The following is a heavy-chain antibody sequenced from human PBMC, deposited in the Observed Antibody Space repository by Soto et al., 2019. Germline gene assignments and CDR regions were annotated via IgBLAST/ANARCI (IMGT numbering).Heavy chain of an antibody. CDR3: ARGPPFGY. Sequence: SETLSLTCAVSGGSISSGGYSWSWVRQPPGKGLEWIGYIYHSGSTYYNPSLKSRVTISVDRSKNQFSLKLSSVTAADTAVYYCARGPPFGYWGQGTLVTVSS. CDR1: GGSISSGGYS. CDR2: IYHSGST. J-gene: IGHJ4*02. V-gene: IGHV4-30-2*01. D-gene: IGHD3-10*01.